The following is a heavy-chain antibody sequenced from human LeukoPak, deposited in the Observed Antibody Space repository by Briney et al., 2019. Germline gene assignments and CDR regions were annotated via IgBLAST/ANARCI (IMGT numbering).Heavy chain of an antibody. Sequence: PSETLSLTCTVSGGSIGSSSYYWGWIRQPPGKGLEWIGSIYYSGSTYYNPSLKSRVTISVDTSKNQFSLKLSSVTAADTAVYYCATPLLDYYDSSGQLYYFDYWGQGTLVTVSS. V-gene: IGHV4-39*01. CDR1: GGSIGSSSYY. J-gene: IGHJ4*02. D-gene: IGHD3-22*01. CDR3: ATPLLDYYDSSGQLYYFDY. CDR2: IYYSGST.